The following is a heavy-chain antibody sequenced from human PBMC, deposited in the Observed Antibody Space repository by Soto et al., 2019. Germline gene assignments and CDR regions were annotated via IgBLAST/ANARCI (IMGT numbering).Heavy chain of an antibody. CDR1: GGTFSSYA. J-gene: IGHJ6*02. CDR2: IIPVSGTA. D-gene: IGHD3-22*01. V-gene: IGHV1-69*13. Sequence: SVKVSCKPSGGTFSSYAVNWVPQAPGQGLEWMGTIIPVSGTARYAQKFQGRVTIIADESTSTAYMELSSLRSEDTAVYYCAGSYNYDSSGYYYTNGMDVWGQGTTVTVSS. CDR3: AGSYNYDSSGYYYTNGMDV.